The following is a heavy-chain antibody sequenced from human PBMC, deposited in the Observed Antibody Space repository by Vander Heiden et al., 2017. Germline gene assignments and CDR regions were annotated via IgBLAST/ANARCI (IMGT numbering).Heavy chain of an antibody. CDR1: GFSLSTSGMR. Sequence: QVTLKDSGPALATPTQSPTLACTFSGFSLSTSGMRVSWIRQPPGKALEWLARIDWDDDKFYSTSLKTRLTISKDTSKNQVVLTMTNMDPVDTATYYCARSFGWDWGQGTLVTVSS. J-gene: IGHJ4*02. D-gene: IGHD3-10*01. V-gene: IGHV2-70*04. CDR2: IDWDDDK. CDR3: ARSFGWD.